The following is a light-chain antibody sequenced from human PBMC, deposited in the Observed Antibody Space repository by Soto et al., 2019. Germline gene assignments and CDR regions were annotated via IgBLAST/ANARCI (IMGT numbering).Light chain of an antibody. V-gene: IGLV1-47*01. J-gene: IGLJ2*01. Sequence: QSVLTQPPSASGTPGQRVTISCSGSSSNIGNTYVYWYQQLPGTAPKLLIYRNNQRPSGVPDRFSGSKSGTSASLDISGLRSEDEADYYCAAWDDSLSGVVFGGGTKLTVL. CDR1: SSNIGNTY. CDR2: RNN. CDR3: AAWDDSLSGVV.